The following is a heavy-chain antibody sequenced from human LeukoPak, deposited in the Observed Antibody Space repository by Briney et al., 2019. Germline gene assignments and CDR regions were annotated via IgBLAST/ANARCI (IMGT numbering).Heavy chain of an antibody. Sequence: ASVKVSCKASGYTFTGYYMHWVRQAPGQGLGWMGWINPNSGGTNYAQKFQGRVTMTRDTSISTAYMELSRLRSDDTAVYYCARAAIDYGDYDYWGQGTLVTVSS. CDR1: GYTFTGYY. J-gene: IGHJ4*02. CDR3: ARAAIDYGDYDY. V-gene: IGHV1-2*02. CDR2: INPNSGGT. D-gene: IGHD4-17*01.